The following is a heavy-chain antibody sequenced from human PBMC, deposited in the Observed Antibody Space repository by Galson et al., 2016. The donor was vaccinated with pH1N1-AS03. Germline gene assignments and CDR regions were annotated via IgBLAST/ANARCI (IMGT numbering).Heavy chain of an antibody. J-gene: IGHJ4*02. Sequence: ETLSLTCTVSGDSLSSYFWNWTRRPPGKGLEWIGYVYYTGSVKYNPSLKSRVTISLDTSNNQFSLILKSVTAADTAVYYCARGRAPSPVTYYFDDWGQGTLVTVSS. V-gene: IGHV4-59*01. CDR2: VYYTGSV. CDR1: GDSLSSYF. CDR3: ARGRAPSPVTYYFDD.